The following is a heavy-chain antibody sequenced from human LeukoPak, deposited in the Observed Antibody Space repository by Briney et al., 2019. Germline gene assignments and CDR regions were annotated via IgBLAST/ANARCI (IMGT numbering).Heavy chain of an antibody. CDR1: GFTFTSDW. J-gene: IGHJ1*01. Sequence: PGGSLRLSCAASGFTFTSDWMSWVRQAPGKGLEWVANIMQDGSENYYVDSVKGRFNISRDNAKNSLYMQMNSLRAEDTAVYYCAGRKSYYYDSSRYFEEYFQHWGQGTLVTVSS. D-gene: IGHD3-22*01. CDR3: AGRKSYYYDSSRYFEEYFQH. CDR2: IMQDGSEN. V-gene: IGHV3-7*01.